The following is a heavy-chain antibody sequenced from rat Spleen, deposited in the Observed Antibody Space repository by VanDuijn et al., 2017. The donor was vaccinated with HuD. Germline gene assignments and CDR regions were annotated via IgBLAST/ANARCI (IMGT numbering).Heavy chain of an antibody. CDR1: GFXXXDXX. CDR3: ARRHYGYTDYFDY. CDR2: IRFDGRRN. J-gene: IGHJ2*01. Sequence: EVQLVESGGGLVQPGXXLKLSCXXXGFXXXDXXXAWXXXAPKKGLEWFATIRFDGRRNYYRDSVKGRFTISRDNAKSSLYLQMDSLRSEDTATYYCARRHYGYTDYFDYWGQGVMVTVSS. D-gene: IGHD1-9*01. V-gene: IGHV5-29*01.